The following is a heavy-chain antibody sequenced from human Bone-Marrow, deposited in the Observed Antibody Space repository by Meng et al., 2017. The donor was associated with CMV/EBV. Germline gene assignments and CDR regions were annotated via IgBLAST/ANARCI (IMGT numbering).Heavy chain of an antibody. CDR3: ARGDPKFYYYYGMAV. Sequence: ASVKVSCKASGYTFTGYYMHWVRQAPGQGLEWMGWINPNSGGTNYAQKFQGRVTMTRDTSISTAYMELSRLRSDDTAVYYCARGDPKFYYYYGMAVWGQGPTVTFSS. CDR1: GYTFTGYY. J-gene: IGHJ6*01. CDR2: INPNSGGT. V-gene: IGHV1-2*02.